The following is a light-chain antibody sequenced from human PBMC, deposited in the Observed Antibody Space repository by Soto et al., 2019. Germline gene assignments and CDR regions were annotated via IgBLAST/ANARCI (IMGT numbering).Light chain of an antibody. CDR3: QTWGTGPVV. CDR2: VTSDGSH. Sequence: QPVLTQLPSASASLGASVKLTCTLSRGHSRYAIAWHQQQPEKGPRYLMKVTSDGSHIKGDGIPDRFSGSSSGAERYLTIASLQYEDEADYYCQTWGTGPVVFGGGTKLTVL. J-gene: IGLJ2*01. CDR1: RGHSRYA. V-gene: IGLV4-69*01.